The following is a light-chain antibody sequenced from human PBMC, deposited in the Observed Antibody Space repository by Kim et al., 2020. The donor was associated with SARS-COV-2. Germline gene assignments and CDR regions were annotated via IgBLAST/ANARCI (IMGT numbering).Light chain of an antibody. J-gene: IGLJ2*01. Sequence: SSELTQDPAVSVALGQTVRITCQGDSLRSYYANWFQQKPGQAPVLVIYAENNRSSGIPDRFSGSSSGDTASLTISGAQAEDEADYYCNSRDSSSDHVDFG. V-gene: IGLV3-19*01. CDR1: SLRSYY. CDR3: NSRDSSSDHVD. CDR2: AEN.